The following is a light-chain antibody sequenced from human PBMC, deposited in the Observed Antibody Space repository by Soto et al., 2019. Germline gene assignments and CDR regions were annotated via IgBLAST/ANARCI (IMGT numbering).Light chain of an antibody. CDR1: SSDVGGYNY. J-gene: IGLJ1*01. Sequence: QAVVTQPASVSGSPGQSITISCTGTSSDVGGYNYVSWYQQHPGKAPKLMIYEVNNRPSGVSNRFSGSKSGSTASLTISGLQAEDEADYYCSSYTSSSTLGVFGTGTKLTVL. CDR3: SSYTSSSTLGV. CDR2: EVN. V-gene: IGLV2-14*01.